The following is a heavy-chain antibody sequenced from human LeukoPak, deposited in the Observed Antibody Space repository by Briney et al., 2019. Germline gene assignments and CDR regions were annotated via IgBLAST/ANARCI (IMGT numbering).Heavy chain of an antibody. Sequence: RASVKVSCKASGYNFTSYYMHWVRQAPGQGLEWMGVINPSGGSTSYAQKFQGRVTMTRDMSTSTLYMELSSLRSEDTAVYYCARDNSGKVDTAMVPYYWGQGTLVTVSS. CDR2: INPSGGST. CDR1: GYNFTSYY. V-gene: IGHV1-46*01. CDR3: ARDNSGKVDTAMVPYY. J-gene: IGHJ4*02. D-gene: IGHD5-18*01.